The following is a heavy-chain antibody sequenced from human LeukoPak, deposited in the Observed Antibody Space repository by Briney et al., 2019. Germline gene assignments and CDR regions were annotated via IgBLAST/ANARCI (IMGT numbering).Heavy chain of an antibody. CDR3: AAPRYCSGGSCYPSFDY. J-gene: IGHJ4*02. V-gene: IGHV1-2*02. Sequence: ASVKVSCKASGYTFTDYYMHWVRQAPGQGLEWMGWINHNNGGTKYAQKFQGRVTMTRDTSISTAYMELSSLRSDDTAVYYCAAPRYCSGGSCYPSFDYCGQGALVTVSS. CDR1: GYTFTDYY. D-gene: IGHD2-15*01. CDR2: INHNNGGT.